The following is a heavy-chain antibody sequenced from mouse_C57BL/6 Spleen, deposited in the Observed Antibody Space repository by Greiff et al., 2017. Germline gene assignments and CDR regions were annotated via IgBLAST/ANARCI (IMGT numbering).Heavy chain of an antibody. J-gene: IGHJ3*01. CDR2: ISYDGSN. V-gene: IGHV3-6*01. CDR3: ARGTAQATFAY. Sequence: VKLQESGPGLVKPSQSLSLTCSVTGYSITSGYYWNWIRQFPGNKLEWMGYISYDGSNNYNPSLKNRISITRDTSKNQFFLKLNSVTTEDTATYYCARGTAQATFAYWGQETLVTVSA. D-gene: IGHD3-2*02. CDR1: GYSITSGYY.